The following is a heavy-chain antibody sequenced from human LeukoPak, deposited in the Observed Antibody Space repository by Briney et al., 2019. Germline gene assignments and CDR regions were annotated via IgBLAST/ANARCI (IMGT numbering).Heavy chain of an antibody. CDR3: ARHTPLRYFALGLDP. D-gene: IGHD3-9*01. Sequence: TGGSLRLSCAASGFTFSSYSMTWVRQPPGKGLEWIGSIYYSGSTYYNPSLKSRVTISVDTSKNQFSLKLSSVTAADTAVYYCARHTPLRYFALGLDPWGQGTLVTVSS. J-gene: IGHJ5*02. CDR1: GFTFSSYS. CDR2: IYYSGST. V-gene: IGHV4-39*01.